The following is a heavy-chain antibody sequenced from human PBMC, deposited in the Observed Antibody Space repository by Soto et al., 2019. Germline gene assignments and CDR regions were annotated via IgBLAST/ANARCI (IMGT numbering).Heavy chain of an antibody. CDR1: GGTFSSYA. D-gene: IGHD3-10*01. Sequence: QVQLVQSGAEVKKPGSSVKVSCKAPGGTFSSYAISWVRQAPGQGLEWMGGIIPIFCTANYAHKFQGRVTITADESTSTAYMDLSSLSSEDTAVYYCERVTRVRGALDDSYYYGMAVWGQGTTVNVSS. J-gene: IGHJ6*02. V-gene: IGHV1-69*12. CDR3: ERVTRVRGALDDSYYYGMAV. CDR2: IIPIFCTA.